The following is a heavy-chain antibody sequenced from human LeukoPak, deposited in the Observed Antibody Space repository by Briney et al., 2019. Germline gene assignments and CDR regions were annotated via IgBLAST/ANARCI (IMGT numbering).Heavy chain of an antibody. J-gene: IGHJ3*02. V-gene: IGHV4-59*01. Sequence: SETLSLTCTVSGGSISSYYRSWNRQPPGKGLEWIGYISHIGSTNYNPSLERRVTISVDTSKNQFSLKLSSVTAADTAVYYCAGYSLDAFDIWGQGTMVTVSS. CDR2: ISHIGST. CDR1: GGSISSYY. D-gene: IGHD6-13*01. CDR3: AGYSLDAFDI.